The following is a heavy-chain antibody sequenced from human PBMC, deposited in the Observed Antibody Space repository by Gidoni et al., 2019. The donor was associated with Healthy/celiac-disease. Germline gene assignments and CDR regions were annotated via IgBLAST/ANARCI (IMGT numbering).Heavy chain of an antibody. J-gene: IGHJ6*02. CDR3: AKLDTAMVLGYYYYGMDV. V-gene: IGHV1-18*01. CDR2: ISAYNGNT. CDR1: GYTFTSYG. D-gene: IGHD5-18*01. Sequence: QVQLVQSGAEVKKPGASVKVSCKASGYTFTSYGISWVRQAPGQGLEWMGWISAYNGNTNYAQKLQGRVTMTTDTSTSTAYMELRSLRSDDTAAYYCAKLDTAMVLGYYYYGMDVWGQGTTVTVSS.